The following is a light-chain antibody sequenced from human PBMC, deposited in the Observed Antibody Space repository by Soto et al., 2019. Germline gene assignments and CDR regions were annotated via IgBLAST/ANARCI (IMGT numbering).Light chain of an antibody. J-gene: IGKJ4*01. CDR2: DAS. CDR1: QSVSSY. CDR3: QRRSNWPPALT. V-gene: IGKV3-11*01. Sequence: EIVLTQSPATLSSSPGERATLSCRASQSVSSYLAWYQQKPGQAPRLLIYDASNRATGIPARFSGSGSGTDFDFTITSLRPEDFEVYYCQRRSNWPPALTFGGGTKVEIK.